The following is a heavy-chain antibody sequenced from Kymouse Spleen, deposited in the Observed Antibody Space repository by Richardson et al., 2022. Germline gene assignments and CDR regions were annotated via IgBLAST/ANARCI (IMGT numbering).Heavy chain of an antibody. Sequence: EVQLVESGGGLVQPGRSLRLSCAASGFTFDDYAMHWVRQAPGKGLEWVSGISWNSGSIGYADSVKGRFTISRDNAKNSLYLQMNSLRAEDTALYYCAKDIRYRGYYYGMDVWGQGTTVTVSS. V-gene: IGHV3-9*01. CDR1: GFTFDDYA. D-gene: IGHD5-18,IGHD3-9*01,IGHD5-18*01. J-gene: IGHJ6*02. CDR2: ISWNSGSI. CDR3: AKDIRYRGYYYGMDV.